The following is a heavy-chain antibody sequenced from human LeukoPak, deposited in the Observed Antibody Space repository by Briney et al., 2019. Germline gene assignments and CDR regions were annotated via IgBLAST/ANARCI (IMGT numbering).Heavy chain of an antibody. D-gene: IGHD3-3*01. Sequence: SETLSLTCAVKGGSFTSNYWSWIRQPPGKGLEWIGEINHSGSTNYKPSLKSRVTISVDTSKNQFSLKLSSVTAADTAVYYCARDGSYDFWSGYYRYYFDYWGQGTLVTVSS. CDR2: INHSGST. CDR3: ARDGSYDFWSGYYRYYFDY. CDR1: GGSFTSNY. J-gene: IGHJ4*02. V-gene: IGHV4-34*01.